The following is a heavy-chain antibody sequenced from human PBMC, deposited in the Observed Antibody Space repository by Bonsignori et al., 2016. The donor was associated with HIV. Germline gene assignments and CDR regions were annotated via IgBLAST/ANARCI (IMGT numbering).Heavy chain of an antibody. J-gene: IGHJ4*02. V-gene: IGHV3-72*01. CDR2: TRNKANSYTT. CDR1: GFTFSDHY. D-gene: IGHD3-22*01. Sequence: GESLKISCAASGFTFSDHYMDWVRQAPGKGLEWVGRTRNKANSYTTEYAASVKGRFTISRDDSKNSLYLQMNSLKTEDTAVYYCTRGRDSSGYYRYYFDYWGQGTLVTVSS. CDR3: TRGRDSSGYYRYYFDY.